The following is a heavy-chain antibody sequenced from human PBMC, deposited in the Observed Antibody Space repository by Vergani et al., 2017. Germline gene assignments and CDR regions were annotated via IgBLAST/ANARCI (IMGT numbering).Heavy chain of an antibody. CDR3: ARATVTSYYYYYMDV. J-gene: IGHJ6*03. V-gene: IGHV1-2*04. Sequence: QVQLVQSGAEVKKPGASVKVSCKASGYTFTGYYMHWVRQAPGQGLEWSGWINPNSGGTNYAQKFQGWVTMTRDTSISTAYRELSRLRSDDTAVYYCARATVTSYYYYYMDVWGKGSTVTVSS. D-gene: IGHD4-17*01. CDR2: INPNSGGT. CDR1: GYTFTGYY.